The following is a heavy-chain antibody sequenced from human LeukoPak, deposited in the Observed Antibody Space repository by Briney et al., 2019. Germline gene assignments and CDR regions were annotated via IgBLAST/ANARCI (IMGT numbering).Heavy chain of an antibody. CDR2: ISAYNGNT. D-gene: IGHD1-26*01. CDR1: GYTFTSYG. Sequence: GESLKISCKGSGYTFTSYGISWVRQAPGQGLEWMGWISAYNGNTNYAQKLQGRVTMTTDTSTSTAYMELRSLRSDDTAVYYCARAVGASRFDYWGQGTLVTVSS. V-gene: IGHV1-18*01. J-gene: IGHJ4*02. CDR3: ARAVGASRFDY.